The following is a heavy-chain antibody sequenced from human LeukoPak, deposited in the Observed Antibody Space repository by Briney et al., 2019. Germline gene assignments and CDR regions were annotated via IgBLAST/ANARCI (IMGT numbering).Heavy chain of an antibody. V-gene: IGHV4-59*01. Sequence: SETLSLTCTAPGGSISSYYWSWIRQPPGKGLEWIGYIYYSGSTYYNPSLKSRVTISVDTSKNQFSLKLSSVTAADTAVYYCATDRGYSGYDYFDYWGQGTLVTVSS. CDR2: IYYSGST. CDR3: ATDRGYSGYDYFDY. CDR1: GGSISSYY. J-gene: IGHJ4*02. D-gene: IGHD5-12*01.